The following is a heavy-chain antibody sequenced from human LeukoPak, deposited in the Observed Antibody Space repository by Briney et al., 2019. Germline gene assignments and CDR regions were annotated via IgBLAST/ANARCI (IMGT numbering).Heavy chain of an antibody. CDR3: ATQPGGGVAAAVHDGY. Sequence: ASVKVSCKVSGYTFTDYYMHWVPQAPGKGLEWMGLVYPEDGETIYAEKFQGRVTITADTSTDTAYMELSSLRSEDTAVYYCATQPGGGVAAAVHDGYWGQGTLVTVSS. CDR1: GYTFTDYY. CDR2: VYPEDGET. J-gene: IGHJ4*02. D-gene: IGHD6-13*01. V-gene: IGHV1-69-2*01.